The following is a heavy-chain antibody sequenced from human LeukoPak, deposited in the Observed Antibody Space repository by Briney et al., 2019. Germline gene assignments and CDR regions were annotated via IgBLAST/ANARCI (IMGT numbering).Heavy chain of an antibody. J-gene: IGHJ4*02. D-gene: IGHD6-13*01. CDR3: ARVWGLAVAGGEIEY. V-gene: IGHV3-48*02. CDR1: GFTFSSYS. Sequence: GGSLRLSCAASGFTFSSYSMNWVRQAPGKGLDWVSYISSSGTTIYYADSVKGRFTISRDNAKNSLYLQMTSLRDEDTAVYYCARVWGLAVAGGEIEYWGQGTLVTVSS. CDR2: ISSSGTTI.